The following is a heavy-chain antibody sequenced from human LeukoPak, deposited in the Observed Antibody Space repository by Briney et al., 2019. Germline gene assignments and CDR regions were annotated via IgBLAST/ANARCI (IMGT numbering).Heavy chain of an antibody. V-gene: IGHV3-23*01. J-gene: IGHJ5*02. CDR3: AKGSGINHYHWIDP. D-gene: IGHD1-14*01. CDR1: AFTFSSYA. Sequence: PGRSLRLSCAASAFTFSSYAMNWVRQAPGKGLEWVSGISGGGGSTYYADSVKGRFTIFRDNSKNTLYLQMDSLRAEDTALYYCAKGSGINHYHWIDPWGQGTLVTVSS. CDR2: ISGGGGST.